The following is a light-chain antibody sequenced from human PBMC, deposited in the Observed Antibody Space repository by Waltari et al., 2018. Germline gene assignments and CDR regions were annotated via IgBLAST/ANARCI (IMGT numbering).Light chain of an antibody. Sequence: QSALTQPASVSGSPGQSITISCTGTSSDIGGYYFFSFCQQHPGKVPKLIIFEVYNRPSGVSYRFSGSKSGNTASLTISGLQAEDEADYYCSSYTSSSTGIFGGGTKLTVL. CDR2: EVY. CDR3: SSYTSSSTGI. CDR1: SSDIGGYYF. J-gene: IGLJ2*01. V-gene: IGLV2-14*01.